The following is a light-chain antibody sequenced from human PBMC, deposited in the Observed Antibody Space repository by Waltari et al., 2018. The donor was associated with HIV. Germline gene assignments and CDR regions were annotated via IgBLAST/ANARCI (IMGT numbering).Light chain of an antibody. CDR1: QSFHSW. Sequence: DIQMTQSPSTLSASVGDRVTITCRASQSFHSWLAWYQWKPGKAPKLLIYKVSNLENGVPSRFSGSVSGTEFTLTISSLQPDDLATYYCQQYNSYPWTFGQGTKVEIK. CDR2: KVS. J-gene: IGKJ1*01. V-gene: IGKV1-5*03. CDR3: QQYNSYPWT.